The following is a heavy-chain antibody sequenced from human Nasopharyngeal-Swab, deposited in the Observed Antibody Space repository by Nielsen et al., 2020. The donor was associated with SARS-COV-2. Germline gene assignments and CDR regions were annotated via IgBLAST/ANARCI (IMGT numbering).Heavy chain of an antibody. CDR1: GGSISSYY. CDR3: ARGGLSLGYSYDYYYYGMDV. J-gene: IGHJ6*02. V-gene: IGHV4-59*01. D-gene: IGHD5-18*01. Sequence: SETLSLTCTVSGGSISSYYWSWIRQPPGKGLEWIGYIYYSGSTNYNPSLKSRVTISVDTSKNQFSLKLSSVTAADTAVYYCARGGLSLGYSYDYYYYGMDVWSQGTTVTVSS. CDR2: IYYSGST.